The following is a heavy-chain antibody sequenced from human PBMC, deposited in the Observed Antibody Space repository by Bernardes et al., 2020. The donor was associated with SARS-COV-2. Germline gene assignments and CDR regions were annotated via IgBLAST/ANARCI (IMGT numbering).Heavy chain of an antibody. CDR3: AKGETGYSDGYKNPYGMDV. J-gene: IGHJ6*02. CDR2: ISSGRP. D-gene: IGHD5-18*01. Sequence: GGSLRLSCAASGFTFSTYAMIWVRQAPGKGLEWVAGISSGRPFYADSVKGRFTISRDNSHNTLYLQINSLRAEDTAVYYWAKGETGYSDGYKNPYGMDVWGQWTTVTVSS. CDR1: GFTFSTYA. V-gene: IGHV3-23*01.